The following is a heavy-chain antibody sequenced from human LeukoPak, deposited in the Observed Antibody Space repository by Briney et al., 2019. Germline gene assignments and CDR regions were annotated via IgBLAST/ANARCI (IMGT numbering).Heavy chain of an antibody. V-gene: IGHV4-4*09. CDR2: IYTSGST. J-gene: IGHJ4*02. Sequence: SETLSLTCTVSGGSLSSYYWSWVRQPPGKGLEWIGYIYTSGSTNYNPSLKSRVTISVDTSKNQFSLKLSSVTAADTAVYYCASYPRDGYNYFDYWGQGTLVTVSS. CDR3: ASYPRDGYNYFDY. D-gene: IGHD5-24*01. CDR1: GGSLSSYY.